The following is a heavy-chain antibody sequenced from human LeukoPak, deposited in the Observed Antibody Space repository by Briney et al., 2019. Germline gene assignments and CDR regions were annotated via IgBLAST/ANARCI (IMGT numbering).Heavy chain of an antibody. CDR1: GGSITSYY. CDR2: IYYSGST. V-gene: IGHV4-59*01. J-gene: IGHJ5*02. Sequence: SETLSLTCTVSGGSITSYYWSWIRQPPGKGLDGIGYIYYSGSTNYNPSLKSRVTISVDTSKNQFSLRLSSVTAADTAVYYCARQLGYCSSTSCHNWFAPWGQGTLVTVSS. D-gene: IGHD2-2*01. CDR3: ARQLGYCSSTSCHNWFAP.